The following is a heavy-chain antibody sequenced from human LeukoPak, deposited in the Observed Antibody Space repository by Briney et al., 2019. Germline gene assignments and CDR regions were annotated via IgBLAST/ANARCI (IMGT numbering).Heavy chain of an antibody. Sequence: SVKVSCKASGGTFSSYAISWVRQGPGQGLGCVGRIITIFGTANYAQKFQGRVTITPDESTRTAYMQLSSLRSEDTAVYYCAREGLAAAGNKFDYWGQGTLVTVSS. D-gene: IGHD6-13*01. CDR3: AREGLAAAGNKFDY. J-gene: IGHJ4*02. CDR1: GGTFSSYA. V-gene: IGHV1-69*13. CDR2: IITIFGTA.